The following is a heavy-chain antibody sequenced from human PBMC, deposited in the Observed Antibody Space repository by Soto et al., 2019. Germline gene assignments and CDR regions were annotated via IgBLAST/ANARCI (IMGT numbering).Heavy chain of an antibody. CDR2: IFYNGNT. CDR3: ARHQYGYGLDV. J-gene: IGHJ6*02. V-gene: IGHV4-39*01. D-gene: IGHD3-10*01. Sequence: QLQLQEPGPGLLKPSETLSLTCTVSGASISSSDYYWGWIRQPPGKGLEWIGSIFYNGNTYYSPSLKSRLTISRDTSKSQFSPNLSSVTAADTAVYFCARHQYGYGLDVWGQGTTVTVSS. CDR1: GASISSSDYY.